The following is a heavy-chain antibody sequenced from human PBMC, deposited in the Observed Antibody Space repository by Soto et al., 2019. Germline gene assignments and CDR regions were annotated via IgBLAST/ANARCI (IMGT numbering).Heavy chain of an antibody. CDR2: IYYSGST. J-gene: IGHJ2*01. Sequence: PSETLSLTCTVSGGSISSSSYYWGWIRQPPGKGLEWIGSIYYSGSTYYNPSLKSRVTISVDTSKNQFSLKLSSVSAADTAVYYCARRLAFYWHFDLWGRGTLVTVSS. V-gene: IGHV4-39*01. D-gene: IGHD6-6*01. CDR1: GGSISSSSYY. CDR3: ARRLAFYWHFDL.